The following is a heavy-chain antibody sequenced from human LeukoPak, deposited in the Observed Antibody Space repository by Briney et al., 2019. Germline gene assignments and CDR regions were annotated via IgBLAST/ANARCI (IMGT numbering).Heavy chain of an antibody. Sequence: GGSLRLSCSASGFTFDGYAVSWFRQAPGKGLEWVGFIRSKAFGGTPEYAASVRGRFTISRDDSKSIAYLQMNSLKTEDTAVYYCTRNTVTVHFDYGSQGTLVTVSS. D-gene: IGHD4-17*01. CDR2: IRSKAFGGTP. CDR3: TRNTVTVHFDY. J-gene: IGHJ4*02. CDR1: GFTFDGYA. V-gene: IGHV3-49*03.